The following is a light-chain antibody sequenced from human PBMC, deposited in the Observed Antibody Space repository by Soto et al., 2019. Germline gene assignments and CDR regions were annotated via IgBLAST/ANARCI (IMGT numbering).Light chain of an antibody. V-gene: IGLV2-23*01. CDR3: CSYAGSSTWV. CDR2: EGS. J-gene: IGLJ3*02. CDR1: SSDVGSYNL. Sequence: QSALTQPASVSGSPGQSITISCTATSSDVGSYNLVSWYQQHPGKAPKLMIYEGSKRPSGVSNRFSGSKSGNTASLPISGVQAEDEADYYCCSYAGSSTWVFGGGTKLTVL.